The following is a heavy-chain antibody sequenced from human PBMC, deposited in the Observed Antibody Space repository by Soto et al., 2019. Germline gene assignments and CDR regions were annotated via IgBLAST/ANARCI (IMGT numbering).Heavy chain of an antibody. CDR2: IWFDGSNK. J-gene: IGHJ4*02. Sequence: PGGSLRLSCAASGFTFSSYDMHWVRQAPGKGLEWVAVIWFDGSNKYYADSVKGRFTISRDNSKNTLYLQMNSLRTEDTAVYYCAGDLTTAYFDYWGQGTLVTVSS. V-gene: IGHV3-33*01. CDR3: AGDLTTAYFDY. D-gene: IGHD4-17*01. CDR1: GFTFSSYD.